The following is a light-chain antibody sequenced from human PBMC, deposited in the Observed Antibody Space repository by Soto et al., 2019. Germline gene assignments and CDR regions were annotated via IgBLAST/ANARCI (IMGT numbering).Light chain of an antibody. CDR1: SGHSTYD. J-gene: IGLJ3*02. V-gene: IGLV4-69*01. Sequence: QPVLTQSPSASASLGASVKLTCTLSSGHSTYDIAWHQHQPQKGPRYLMKVTSDGSHNKGDGIPDRFSGSSSGAERYLTIPSLQSEDEADYYCQTWGTGIRVFGGGTKLTVL. CDR3: QTWGTGIRV. CDR2: VTSDGSH.